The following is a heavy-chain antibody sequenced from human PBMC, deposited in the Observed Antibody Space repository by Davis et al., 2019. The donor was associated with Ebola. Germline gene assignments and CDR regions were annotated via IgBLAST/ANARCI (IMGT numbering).Heavy chain of an antibody. CDR3: ANGWYFGY. CDR2: IYHSGST. CDR1: GYSISSGYY. V-gene: IGHV4-38-2*01. J-gene: IGHJ4*02. Sequence: PSETLSLTCAVSGYSISSGYYWGWIRQPPGKGLEWIGSIYHSGSTYYNPSLKSRVTISVDTSKNQFSLKLSSVTAADTAVYYCANGWYFGYWGQGTLVTVSS. D-gene: IGHD6-19*01.